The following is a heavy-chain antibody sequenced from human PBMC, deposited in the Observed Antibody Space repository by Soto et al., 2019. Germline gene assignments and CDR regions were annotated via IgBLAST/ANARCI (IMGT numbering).Heavy chain of an antibody. Sequence: SETLSLTCAVYVGSFCGYYWSWIRQPPVKGLEWSGAINHSGSTNYNPSLKSRVTISVDTSKNQFSLKLSSVTAADTAVYYCARGGAAAGRGVYFDYWGQGPLVTVSS. V-gene: IGHV4-34*01. CDR3: ARGGAAAGRGVYFDY. D-gene: IGHD6-13*01. CDR2: INHSGST. J-gene: IGHJ4*02. CDR1: VGSFCGYY.